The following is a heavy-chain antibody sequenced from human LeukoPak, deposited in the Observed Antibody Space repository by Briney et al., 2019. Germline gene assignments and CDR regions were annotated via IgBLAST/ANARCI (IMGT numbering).Heavy chain of an antibody. CDR1: GYTLTELS. V-gene: IGHV1-24*01. CDR2: FDPGDGET. CDR3: ATGPSITLVRGVINPYYYYGMDV. J-gene: IGHJ6*04. D-gene: IGHD3-10*01. Sequence: ASVKVSCEVSGYTLTELSMHCVRQAPGKGLEWIGGFDPGDGETIYAQKFQGRVTMPQDTSTDTAYMDLRSLRSEPTALYYCATGPSITLVRGVINPYYYYGMDVWGKGTTVTVSS.